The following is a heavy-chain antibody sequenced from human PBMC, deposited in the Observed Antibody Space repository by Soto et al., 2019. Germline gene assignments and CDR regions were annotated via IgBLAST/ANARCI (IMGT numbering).Heavy chain of an antibody. D-gene: IGHD3-16*01. Sequence: GGSLRLSCAASGFTFSSSWMHWVRQAPGKGLVWVSHINSDGTDTNYADSVKGRFTISRDNAKNTVYLQMNSLRAEDTAVYYCARDWSYALNYWGQGSLVTVSS. CDR3: ARDWSYALNY. V-gene: IGHV3-74*01. CDR1: GFTFSSSW. J-gene: IGHJ4*02. CDR2: INSDGTDT.